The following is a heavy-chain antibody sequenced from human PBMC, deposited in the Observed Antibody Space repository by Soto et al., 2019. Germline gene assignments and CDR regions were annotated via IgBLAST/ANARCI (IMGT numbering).Heavy chain of an antibody. D-gene: IGHD1-26*01. J-gene: IGHJ4*02. CDR3: ARPQAGAVDY. CDR2: IKQDGSKK. V-gene: IGHV3-7*01. Sequence: TGGALRLSCAASGFTFSSSLMSWGRQAPGKGREWVANIKQDGSKKYYVDSVKGRFTISRDNAKNSLYLQMNSLRAEDTALYYCARPQAGAVDYWGQGTLVTAPQ. CDR1: GFTFSSSL.